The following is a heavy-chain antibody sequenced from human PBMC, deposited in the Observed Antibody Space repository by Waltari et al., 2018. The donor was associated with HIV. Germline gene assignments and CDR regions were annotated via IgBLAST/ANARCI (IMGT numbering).Heavy chain of an antibody. Sequence: EVQLVESGGGLVKPGGSLSLSCAASGFTFSDYSMNWVRQAPGKGLKWVSSISRGSKYIYYADSVKGRFTISRDNAKNSLYLQMNSLRAEDTAVYYCARGGEGSYADYWGQGTLVTVSS. J-gene: IGHJ4*02. CDR1: GFTFSDYS. CDR3: ARGGEGSYADY. CDR2: ISRGSKYI. D-gene: IGHD1-26*01. V-gene: IGHV3-21*01.